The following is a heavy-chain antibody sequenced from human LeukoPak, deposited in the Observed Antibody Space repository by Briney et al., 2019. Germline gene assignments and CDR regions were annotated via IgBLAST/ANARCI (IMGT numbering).Heavy chain of an antibody. J-gene: IGHJ5*02. Sequence: ASVKVSCKASRYTFTSYDINWVRQATGQGLEWMGWMNPNSGNTGYAQKFQGRVTMTRNTSISTAYMELSSLRSEDTAVYYCARRRSGYSSGWYRRKGWFDPWGQGTLVTVSS. CDR1: RYTFTSYD. D-gene: IGHD6-19*01. CDR3: ARRRSGYSSGWYRRKGWFDP. CDR2: MNPNSGNT. V-gene: IGHV1-8*01.